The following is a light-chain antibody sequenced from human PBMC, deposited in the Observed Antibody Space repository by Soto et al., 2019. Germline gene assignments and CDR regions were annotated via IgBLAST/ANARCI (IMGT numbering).Light chain of an antibody. J-gene: IGLJ1*01. CDR1: SSNIGNNY. V-gene: IGLV1-51*01. Sequence: QSVLTQPPSVSAAPGQKVTISCSGSSSNIGNNYVSWYQQLPGTAPKLLIYDNNKRPSGIPDRFSGSKSDTSATLGITGLQTGDEADYYCGTWHSSVSGYVFGTGTKLTVL. CDR2: DNN. CDR3: GTWHSSVSGYV.